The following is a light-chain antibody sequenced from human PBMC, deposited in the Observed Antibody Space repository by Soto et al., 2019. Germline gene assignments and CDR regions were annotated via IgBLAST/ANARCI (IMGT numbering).Light chain of an antibody. CDR2: GAS. CDR3: LQYGTSMYT. V-gene: IGKV3-20*01. CDR1: QSVRDNY. Sequence: EIVLTQSPDTVSLSPGERVTLSCRASQSVRDNYLAWYQQKPGQAPRLLIYGASTRATDIPDRFSGSGSGTDFTLTINSLEPEDFAVYYCLQYGTSMYTFGQGTKLEIK. J-gene: IGKJ2*01.